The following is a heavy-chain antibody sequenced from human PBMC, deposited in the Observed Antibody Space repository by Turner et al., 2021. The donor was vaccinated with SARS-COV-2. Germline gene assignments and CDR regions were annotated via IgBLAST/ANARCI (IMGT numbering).Heavy chain of an antibody. CDR2: TSYDGSNK. V-gene: IGHV3-30*18. CDR3: AKQQGLYSNPMYYFDY. D-gene: IGHD4-4*01. J-gene: IGHJ4*02. Sequence: QVQLVESGGGVVQPGRSRRLSCAASAFTFSSYGMHWVRQAPGKGLEWVAVTSYDGSNKYYADSVKGRFTISRDNSKNTLYLQMNSLRAEDTAVYYCAKQQGLYSNPMYYFDYWGQGTLVTVSS. CDR1: AFTFSSYG.